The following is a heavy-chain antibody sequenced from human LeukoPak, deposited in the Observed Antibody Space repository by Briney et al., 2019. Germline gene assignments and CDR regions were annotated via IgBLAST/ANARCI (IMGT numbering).Heavy chain of an antibody. CDR1: SDTFSSYY. CDR2: IYYSGSS. J-gene: IGHJ4*02. Sequence: SETLSLTCTVSSDTFSSYYWYWIRQPPRQGLEWIGYIYYSGSSNYNPSLKSRVTMSVDTSMSQFSLKVRSVTGADTAVYYCARTEYYFDHWGQGTLVTVSS. V-gene: IGHV4-59*01. D-gene: IGHD2/OR15-2a*01. CDR3: ARTEYYFDH.